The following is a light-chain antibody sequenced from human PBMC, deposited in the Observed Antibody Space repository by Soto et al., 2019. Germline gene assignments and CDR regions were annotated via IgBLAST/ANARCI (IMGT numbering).Light chain of an antibody. V-gene: IGKV3-20*01. CDR1: QIVSSSY. CDR2: GAS. Sequence: EIMLTQSPGTLSLSPGERATLSCRASQIVSSSYLAWYQQKPGQAPRLLIYGASSRATGIPDRFSGSGSGTDFTLTISRLEPEDFAVYYCHQYGSSLWTFGQGTKVEI. CDR3: HQYGSSLWT. J-gene: IGKJ1*01.